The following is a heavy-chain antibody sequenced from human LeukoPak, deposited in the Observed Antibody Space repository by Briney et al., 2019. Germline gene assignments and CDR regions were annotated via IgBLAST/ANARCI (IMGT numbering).Heavy chain of an antibody. Sequence: PGGSLRLSWAASGFTFSSYSMIWVRQAPGKGLEWVSSISSSSSYIYYADSVKGRFTISRDNAKNSLYLQMNSLRAEDTAVYYCARVVAAAGIDYWGQGTLVTVSS. CDR1: GFTFSSYS. CDR2: ISSSSSYI. CDR3: ARVVAAAGIDY. D-gene: IGHD6-13*01. J-gene: IGHJ4*02. V-gene: IGHV3-21*01.